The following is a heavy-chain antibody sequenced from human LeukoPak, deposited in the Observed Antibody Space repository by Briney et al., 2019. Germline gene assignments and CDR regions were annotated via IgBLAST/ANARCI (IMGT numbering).Heavy chain of an antibody. V-gene: IGHV4-59*01. CDR3: ARGGYGLFDY. CDR2: IYYSGST. J-gene: IGHJ4*02. Sequence: PSETLSLTCTVSGGSISSYYWSWIRQPPGKGLEWIGYIYYSGSTNYNPSLKSRVTISVDTSKNQFSLKLSSVTAADTAVYYCARGGYGLFDYWGQGTLVTVSS. CDR1: GGSISSYY. D-gene: IGHD5-18*01.